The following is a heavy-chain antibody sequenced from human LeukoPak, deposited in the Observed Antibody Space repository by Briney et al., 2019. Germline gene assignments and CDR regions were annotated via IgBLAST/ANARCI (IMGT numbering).Heavy chain of an antibody. J-gene: IGHJ4*02. Sequence: GASVKVSCKASGGTFSSYAISWVRQAPGQGLEWMGRIIPILGIANYAQKFQGRVTITADKSTSTAYMELSSLRSEDTAVYYCARLSMDSSRDGEGYWGQGTLVTVSS. V-gene: IGHV1-69*04. D-gene: IGHD6-13*01. CDR1: GGTFSSYA. CDR2: IIPILGIA. CDR3: ARLSMDSSRDGEGY.